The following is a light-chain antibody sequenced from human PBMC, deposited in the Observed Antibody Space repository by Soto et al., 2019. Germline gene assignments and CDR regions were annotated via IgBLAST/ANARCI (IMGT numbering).Light chain of an antibody. CDR2: DNN. Sequence: QSVLTQPPSVSAGPGQTVTISCSGSSSNIGNNYVSWYQQLPGTAPKLLIYDNNKRPSGIPDRFSGSKSGTSATLGITGLQTGDEADYYCGTWDSSLSAVVFGGWTKLTVL. V-gene: IGLV1-51*01. J-gene: IGLJ2*01. CDR1: SSNIGNNY. CDR3: GTWDSSLSAVV.